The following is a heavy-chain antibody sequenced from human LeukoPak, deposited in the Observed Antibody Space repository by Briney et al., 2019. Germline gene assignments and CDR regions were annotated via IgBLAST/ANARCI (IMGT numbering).Heavy chain of an antibody. V-gene: IGHV3-7*01. J-gene: IGHJ4*02. CDR2: IKQDGSEK. CDR3: AREVDYYGSGSYFFDY. CDR1: GFTFSSYW. Sequence: GGSLRLSCAASGFTFSSYWMSWVRQAPGKGLEWVANIKQDGSEKYYVDSVKGRFTISRDNAKNSLYLQMNSLRAEDTAVYYCAREVDYYGSGSYFFDYWGQGTLVTVSS. D-gene: IGHD3-10*01.